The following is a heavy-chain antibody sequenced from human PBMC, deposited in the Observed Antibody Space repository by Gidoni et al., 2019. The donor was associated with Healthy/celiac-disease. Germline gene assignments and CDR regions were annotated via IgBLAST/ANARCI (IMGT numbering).Heavy chain of an antibody. CDR3: ARSQIQNLLGFDP. CDR1: GGSISSGGYS. V-gene: IGHV4-30-2*01. Sequence: QLQLQESGSGLVKPSQTLSLTCAVSGGSISSGGYSWSWIRQPPGKGLEWSGYIYHSGSTYYNPSLKRRVTISVDRSKNQCSLKLRAVTAADKAVYYCARSQIQNLLGFDPWGQGTLVTVSS. D-gene: IGHD2-15*01. CDR2: IYHSGST. J-gene: IGHJ5*02.